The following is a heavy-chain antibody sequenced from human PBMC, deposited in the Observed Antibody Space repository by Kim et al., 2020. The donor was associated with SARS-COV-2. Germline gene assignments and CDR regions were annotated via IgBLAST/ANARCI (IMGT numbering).Heavy chain of an antibody. CDR1: GGSFSGYY. J-gene: IGHJ6*02. V-gene: IGHV4-34*01. CDR2: INHSGST. Sequence: SETLSLTCAVYGGSFSGYYWSWIRQPPGKGLEWIGEINHSGSTNYNPSLKSRVTISVDTSKNQFSLKLSSVTAADTAVYYCARGPYYYGSGSYYNARAFVALRGNSNYYGMGVWGQGTTVTVSS. CDR3: ARGPYYYGSGSYYNARAFVALRGNSNYYGMGV. D-gene: IGHD3-10*01.